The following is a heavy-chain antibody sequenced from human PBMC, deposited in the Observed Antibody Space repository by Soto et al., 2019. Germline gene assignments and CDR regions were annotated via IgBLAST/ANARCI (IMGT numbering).Heavy chain of an antibody. Sequence: GGSLRLSCAASGFTFSSYSMNWVRQAPGKGLEWVSYISITSTINYADSVKGRFTISRDNAKNSLYLQMNSLRDEDTAVYYCARDRGNMGRAFDIWGQGTMVTVSS. CDR3: ARDRGNMGRAFDI. CDR2: ISITSTI. D-gene: IGHD2-15*01. J-gene: IGHJ3*02. CDR1: GFTFSSYS. V-gene: IGHV3-48*02.